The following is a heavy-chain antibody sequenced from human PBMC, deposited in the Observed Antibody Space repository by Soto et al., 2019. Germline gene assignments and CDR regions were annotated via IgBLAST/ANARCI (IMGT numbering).Heavy chain of an antibody. CDR3: ARSGDFWSGYYIDY. Sequence: ASVKVSCKASGYTFTNYVISWVRQAPGQGLEWMGWISAYNGNTNYAQKLQGRVTMTTDTSTSTAYMELRSLRSDDTAVYYCARSGDFWSGYYIDYWGQGTLVTVSS. D-gene: IGHD3-3*01. CDR2: ISAYNGNT. J-gene: IGHJ4*02. V-gene: IGHV1-18*01. CDR1: GYTFTNYV.